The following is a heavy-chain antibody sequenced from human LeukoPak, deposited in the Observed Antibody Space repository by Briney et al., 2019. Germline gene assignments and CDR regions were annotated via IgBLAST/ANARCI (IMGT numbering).Heavy chain of an antibody. V-gene: IGHV1-2*02. CDR3: AREDTYYYDSSGSGGFDY. D-gene: IGHD3-22*01. CDR1: VYTFTGYY. Sequence: ASVTVSCTASVYTFTGYYMHWVRQAPGQGLEWMGWINPNSGGTNYAQKFQGRVTMTRDTSISTAYMELSRLRSDDTAVYYCAREDTYYYDSSGSGGFDYWGQGTLVTVSS. J-gene: IGHJ4*02. CDR2: INPNSGGT.